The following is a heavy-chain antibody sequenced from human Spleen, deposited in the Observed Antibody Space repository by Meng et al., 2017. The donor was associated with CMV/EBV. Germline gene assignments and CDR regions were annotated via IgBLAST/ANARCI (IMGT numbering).Heavy chain of an antibody. CDR1: GFTFDDYT. CDR2: ISWDGGST. V-gene: IGHV3-43D*03. J-gene: IGHJ4*02. D-gene: IGHD3-22*01. Sequence: GGSLRLSCAASGFTFDDYTMHWVRQAPGKGLEWVSLISWDGGSTYYADSVKGRFTISRDNSKNSLYLQMNSLRAEDTALYYCAKGDIGGYMAADYWGQGTLVTVSS. CDR3: AKGDIGGYMAADY.